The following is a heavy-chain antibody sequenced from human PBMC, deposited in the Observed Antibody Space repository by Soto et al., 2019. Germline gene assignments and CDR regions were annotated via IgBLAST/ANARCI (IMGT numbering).Heavy chain of an antibody. CDR3: AKESTVGSPGDYFDS. J-gene: IGHJ4*02. Sequence: EVELLESGGDLVQPGGSLRLSCAASGFTFSSYDMNWVRQAPGKGLEWVSAIGVYANTYYADSVKGRFTISRADSRNTLHLQLNSLRVDDTALYYCAKESTVGSPGDYFDSWGQGTLVTVSS. CDR1: GFTFSSYD. V-gene: IGHV3-23*01. D-gene: IGHD1-26*01. CDR2: IGVYANT.